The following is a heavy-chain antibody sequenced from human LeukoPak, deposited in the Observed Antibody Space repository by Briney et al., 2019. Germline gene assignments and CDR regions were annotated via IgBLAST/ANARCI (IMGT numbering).Heavy chain of an antibody. CDR3: ARGRRYYYDSSGPPFDY. CDR1: GFTFSSYG. Sequence: GGSLRLSCAASGFTFSSYGMHWVRQAPGKGLEWVAVISYDGSNKYYADSVKGRFTISRDNSKNTLYLQMNSLRAEDTAVYYCARGRRYYYDSSGPPFDYWGQGTLVTVSS. CDR2: ISYDGSNK. V-gene: IGHV3-30*19. D-gene: IGHD3-22*01. J-gene: IGHJ4*02.